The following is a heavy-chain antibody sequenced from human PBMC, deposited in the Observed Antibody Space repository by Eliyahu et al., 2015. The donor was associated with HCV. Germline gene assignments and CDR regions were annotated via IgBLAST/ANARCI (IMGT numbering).Heavy chain of an antibody. CDR3: ARGHYDTSGYYPPDY. D-gene: IGHD3-22*01. Sequence: VQLRXSGPGLVKPSQTLSLTXTVSGDXISIGXYYLSWIRQSPGRGLEYIGYIYYRGYTYYNPSLRSRSTMSLDTSKNQFSLKVTSVTAADTAVYYCARGHYDTSGYYPPDYWGQGTLVTVSS. V-gene: IGHV4-30-4*01. J-gene: IGHJ4*02. CDR1: GDXISIGXYY. CDR2: IYYRGYT.